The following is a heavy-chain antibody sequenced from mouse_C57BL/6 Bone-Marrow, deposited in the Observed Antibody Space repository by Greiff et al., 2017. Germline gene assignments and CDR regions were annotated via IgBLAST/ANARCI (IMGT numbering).Heavy chain of an antibody. CDR3: ARSVVDY. CDR2: IRNKANGYTT. J-gene: IGHJ2*01. V-gene: IGHV7-3*01. Sequence: EVKLMESGGGLVQPGGSLSLSCAASGFTFTDYYMSWVRQPPGKALEWLGFIRNKANGYTTEYSASVKGRFTIFRDNSQSILYLQMNALRAEDSATYYCARSVVDYWGQGTTLTVSS. D-gene: IGHD1-1*01. CDR1: GFTFTDYY.